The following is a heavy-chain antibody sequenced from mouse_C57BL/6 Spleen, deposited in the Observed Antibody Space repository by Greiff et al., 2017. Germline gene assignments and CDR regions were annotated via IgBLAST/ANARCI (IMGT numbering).Heavy chain of an antibody. J-gene: IGHJ3*01. CDR1: GYTFTSSW. V-gene: IGHV1-72*01. CDR3: ARSLYYGNSPWFAY. Sequence: VQLQQPGAELVKPGASVKLSCKASGYTFTSSWMHWVKQRPGRGLEWIGRIDPNSGGTKYNEKFKSKATLTVDKPSSTAYMQLSSLTSEDSAVYYCARSLYYGNSPWFAYWGQGTLVTVSA. D-gene: IGHD2-1*01. CDR2: IDPNSGGT.